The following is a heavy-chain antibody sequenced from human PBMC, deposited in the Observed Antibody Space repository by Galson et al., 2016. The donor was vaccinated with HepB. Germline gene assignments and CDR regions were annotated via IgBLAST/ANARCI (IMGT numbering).Heavy chain of an antibody. V-gene: IGHV1-46*01. Sequence: SVKVSCKASGYTFSDYYIHWVRQAPGQGLEWLGVINPSGGGTSYSQRFQGRVTLTRDTSTSTVYMDLSSLRSDDTAVYYCARDQRGDSNGWYGGFDYWGQGTLVTVSS. J-gene: IGHJ4*02. D-gene: IGHD6-19*01. CDR3: ARDQRGDSNGWYGGFDY. CDR1: GYTFSDYY. CDR2: INPSGGGT.